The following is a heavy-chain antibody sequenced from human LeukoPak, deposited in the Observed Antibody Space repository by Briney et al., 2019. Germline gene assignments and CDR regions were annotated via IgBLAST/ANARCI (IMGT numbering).Heavy chain of an antibody. CDR1: GYTFTGYY. D-gene: IGHD5-12*01. V-gene: IGHV1-2*02. Sequence: GASVKVSCKASGYTFTGYYMHWVRQAPGQGLEWMGWINPNSGVTNYAQNFQGRVAMTRDTSISTAYMEMSRLRSDDTAVYYCARVVESGYVLEKFDYWGQGTLVTVSS. J-gene: IGHJ4*02. CDR2: INPNSGVT. CDR3: ARVVESGYVLEKFDY.